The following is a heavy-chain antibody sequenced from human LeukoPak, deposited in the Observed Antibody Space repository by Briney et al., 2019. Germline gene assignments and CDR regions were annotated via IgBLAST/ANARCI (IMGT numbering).Heavy chain of an antibody. CDR1: GYTFTHNW. V-gene: IGHV5-51*01. D-gene: IGHD1-14*01. CDR2: IFPADSNT. J-gene: IGHJ4*02. Sequence: PGESLQISCKVSGYTFTHNWIGWVRQKPGRGLEWLGVIFPADSNTAYNSSFRGQVTILVDKSIDTAYLQWGSLKASDSAIYYCARHRATGTWSDFDYWGQGTVVTVSS. CDR3: ARHRATGTWSDFDY.